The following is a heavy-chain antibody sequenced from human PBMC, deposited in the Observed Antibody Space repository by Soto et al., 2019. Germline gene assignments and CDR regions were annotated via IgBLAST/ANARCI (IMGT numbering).Heavy chain of an antibody. J-gene: IGHJ6*02. V-gene: IGHV1-18*01. Sequence: ASVKVSCKASGYTFTSYGISWVRQAPGQGLEWMGWISAYNGNTNYAQKLQGRVTMTTDTSTSTAYMELRSLRSDDTAVYYCARGGGYCSSTSCYIKFDYGMDVWGQGTTVTV. CDR1: GYTFTSYG. CDR3: ARGGGYCSSTSCYIKFDYGMDV. D-gene: IGHD2-2*02. CDR2: ISAYNGNT.